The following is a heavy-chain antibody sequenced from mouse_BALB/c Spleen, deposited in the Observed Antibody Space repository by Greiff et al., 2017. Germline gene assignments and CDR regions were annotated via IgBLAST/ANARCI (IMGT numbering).Heavy chain of an antibody. J-gene: IGHJ1*01. V-gene: IGHV5-17*02. CDR2: ISSGSSTI. Sequence: EVMLVESGGGLVQPGGSRKLSCAASGFTFSSFGMHWVRQAPEKGLEWVAYISSGSSTIYYADTVKGRFTISRDNPKNTLFLQMTSLRSEDTAMYYCARGGYYVYFDVWGAGTTVTVSS. CDR3: ARGGYYVYFDV. D-gene: IGHD2-3*01. CDR1: GFTFSSFG.